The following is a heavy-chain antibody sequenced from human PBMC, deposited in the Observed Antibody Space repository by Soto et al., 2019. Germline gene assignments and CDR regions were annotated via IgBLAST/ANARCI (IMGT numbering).Heavy chain of an antibody. V-gene: IGHV1-69*13. D-gene: IGHD3-16*02. CDR2: IIPIFGTA. Sequence: SVKVSCKASGGTFSSYAISWVRQAPGQGLEWMGGIIPIFGTANYAQKFQGRVTITADESTSTAYMELSSLRSEDTAVYYCASIGYDYVWGSYRPHFDYWGQGTLVTVSS. J-gene: IGHJ4*02. CDR3: ASIGYDYVWGSYRPHFDY. CDR1: GGTFSSYA.